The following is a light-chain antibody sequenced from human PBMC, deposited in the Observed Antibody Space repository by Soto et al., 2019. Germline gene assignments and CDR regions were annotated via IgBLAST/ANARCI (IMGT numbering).Light chain of an antibody. CDR3: AAWHDRLYV. J-gene: IGLJ1*01. Sequence: QSALTQPPSASGAPGQTVTISCSGSSSNIGSHTVNWYQHLPGTAPNLLIYSNTQRPLGVPVRFSGSKSGTSASLAISGLQSEDEAEYYCAAWHDRLYVFGTGTKVTVL. CDR2: SNT. V-gene: IGLV1-44*01. CDR1: SSNIGSHT.